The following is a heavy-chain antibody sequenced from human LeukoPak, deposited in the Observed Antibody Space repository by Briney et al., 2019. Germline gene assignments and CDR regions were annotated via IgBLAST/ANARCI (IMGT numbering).Heavy chain of an antibody. Sequence: ASVKVSCKASGYTLTSYGISWVRQAPGQGLEWMGWISAYNGNTNYAQKLQGRVTMTTDTSTSTAYMELRSLRSDDTAVYYCARDSSDIVVVPPPDYWGQGTLVTVSS. D-gene: IGHD2-2*01. J-gene: IGHJ4*02. V-gene: IGHV1-18*01. CDR2: ISAYNGNT. CDR1: GYTLTSYG. CDR3: ARDSSDIVVVPPPDY.